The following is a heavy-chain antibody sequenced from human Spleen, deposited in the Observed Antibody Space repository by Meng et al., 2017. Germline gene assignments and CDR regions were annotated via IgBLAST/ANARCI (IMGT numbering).Heavy chain of an antibody. D-gene: IGHD6-19*01. CDR1: GFTFNDYY. V-gene: IGHV3-11*04. CDR3: ARAPYSSGWYDY. CDR2: ISTSGTVT. Sequence: GESLKISCAASGFTFNDYYMSWIRQAPGKGLEWLSYISTSGTVTYYADSVRGRFTISRDNADKSVYLQMNSLRAEDTAVYYCARAPYSSGWYDYWGQGTLVTVSS. J-gene: IGHJ4*02.